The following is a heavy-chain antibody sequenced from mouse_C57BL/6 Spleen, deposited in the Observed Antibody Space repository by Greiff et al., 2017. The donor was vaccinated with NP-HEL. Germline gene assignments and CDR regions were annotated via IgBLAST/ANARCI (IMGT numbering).Heavy chain of an antibody. J-gene: IGHJ4*01. D-gene: IGHD2-4*01. CDR1: GYTFTSYW. Sequence: QVQLQQPGAELVKPGASVKMSCKASGYTFTSYWITWVKQRPGQGLEWIGDIYPGSGSTNYNEKFKSKATLTVDTSSSTAYMQLSSLTSEDSAVYYCARGTYDYDAHYYAMDYWGQGTSVTVSS. CDR2: IYPGSGST. CDR3: ARGTYDYDAHYYAMDY. V-gene: IGHV1-55*01.